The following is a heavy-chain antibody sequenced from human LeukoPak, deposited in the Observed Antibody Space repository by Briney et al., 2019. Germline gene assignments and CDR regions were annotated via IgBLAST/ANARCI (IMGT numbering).Heavy chain of an antibody. D-gene: IGHD4-23*01. V-gene: IGHV3-30*02. Sequence: GGSLRLSCAASGFTFSSYGMHWVRQAPGKGLEWVAFIRYDGSNKYYADSVKGRFTISRDNPKNTLYLQMNSLRAEDTAVYYCAKDGNWAFDIWGQGTMVTVSS. J-gene: IGHJ3*02. CDR1: GFTFSSYG. CDR3: AKDGNWAFDI. CDR2: IRYDGSNK.